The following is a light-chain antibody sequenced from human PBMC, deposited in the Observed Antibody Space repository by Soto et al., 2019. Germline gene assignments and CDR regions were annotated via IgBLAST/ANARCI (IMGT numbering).Light chain of an antibody. CDR3: QQRRNWPPT. CDR2: DAS. V-gene: IGKV3-11*01. CDR1: QSVSSY. Sequence: EIVLTQSPATLSLSPGERATLSCRASQSVSSYLAWYQQKPGQAPRLLIYDASNRATGIPARFSGSGSGTDFNLTISSLEPEDFAVYYCQQRRNWPPTFGQGTKLEIK. J-gene: IGKJ2*01.